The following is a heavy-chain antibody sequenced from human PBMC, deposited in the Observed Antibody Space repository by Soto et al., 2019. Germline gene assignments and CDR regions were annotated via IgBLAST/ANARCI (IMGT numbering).Heavy chain of an antibody. CDR2: ISYDGSNK. Sequence: QVQLVESGGGVVQPGRSLRLSCAASGFTFSSYGMHWVRQAPGKGLEWVAVISYDGSNKYYADSVKGRFTISRDNSKNTLYLQMNSLRAEDTAVYYCAKDAAYGDFQFGYGMDVWGQGTTVTVSS. CDR1: GFTFSSYG. CDR3: AKDAAYGDFQFGYGMDV. J-gene: IGHJ6*02. D-gene: IGHD4-17*01. V-gene: IGHV3-30*18.